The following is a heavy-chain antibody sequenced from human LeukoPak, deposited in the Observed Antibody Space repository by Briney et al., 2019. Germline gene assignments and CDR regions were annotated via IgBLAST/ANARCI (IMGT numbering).Heavy chain of an antibody. Sequence: SETLPLTCTVSGGSISSYYWSWIRQPPGKGLEWIGYIYYSGSTNYNPPLKSRVTIPVDTSKNQFSLKLSSVTAADTAVYYCARDPGGYDYIWGSYRYRRNWFGPWGQGTLVTVSS. CDR1: GGSISSYY. CDR2: IYYSGST. J-gene: IGHJ5*02. CDR3: ARDPGGYDYIWGSYRYRRNWFGP. V-gene: IGHV4-59*01. D-gene: IGHD3-16*02.